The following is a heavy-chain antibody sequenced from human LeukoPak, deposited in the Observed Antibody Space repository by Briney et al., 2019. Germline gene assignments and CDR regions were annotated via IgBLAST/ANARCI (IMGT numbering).Heavy chain of an antibody. J-gene: IGHJ4*02. CDR1: GFTFSNYW. CDR2: IKQDGSEK. D-gene: IGHD1-26*01. Sequence: GGSLRLSCAASGFTFSNYWMSWVRQAPGKGLEWVANIKQDGSEKYYVDSVKGRFTISRDNAKNSLYLQMNSLRAEDTAVYYCARDREGDYFGYWGQGTLVTVSS. V-gene: IGHV3-7*01. CDR3: ARDREGDYFGY.